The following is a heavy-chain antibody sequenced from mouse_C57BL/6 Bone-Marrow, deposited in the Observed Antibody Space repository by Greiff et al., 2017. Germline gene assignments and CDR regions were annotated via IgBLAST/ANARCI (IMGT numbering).Heavy chain of an antibody. J-gene: IGHJ1*03. CDR1: GYTFTSYW. V-gene: IGHV1-61*01. CDR2: IYPSDSET. CDR3: ARGWAYGSTHYWYVDV. D-gene: IGHD1-1*01. Sequence: QVQLQQPGAELVRPGSSVKLSCKASGYTFTSYWMDWVKQRPGQGLEWIGNIYPSDSETHYNQKFKDKATLTVDKSSSTSYMQLSSLTSDDSAVYYCARGWAYGSTHYWYVDVWGTGTTVTVSS.